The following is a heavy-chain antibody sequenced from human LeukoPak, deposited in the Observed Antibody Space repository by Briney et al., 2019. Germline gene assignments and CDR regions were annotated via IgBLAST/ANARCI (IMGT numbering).Heavy chain of an antibody. Sequence: SGTLSLTCTVSGGSISSSSYYWGWIRQPPGKGLEWIGSINYSGSTYYNPSLKSRVTISVDTSKNQFSLTLSSVTAADTAVYYCATPRSGYSQFDYWGQGTLVTVSS. J-gene: IGHJ4*02. CDR1: GGSISSSSYY. V-gene: IGHV4-39*01. CDR2: INYSGST. CDR3: ATPRSGYSQFDY. D-gene: IGHD3-3*01.